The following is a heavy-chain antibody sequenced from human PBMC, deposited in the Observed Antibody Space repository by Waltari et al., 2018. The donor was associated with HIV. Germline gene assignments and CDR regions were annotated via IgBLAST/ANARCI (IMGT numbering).Heavy chain of an antibody. V-gene: IGHV3-53*01. CDR3: ARDRGSSSWYNYYYGMDV. D-gene: IGHD6-13*01. Sequence: EVQLVQSGGGLIQPGGSLRRSCAASGFTVSSNYMSWVRQVAGQGVDWVSVICGGDNAYYAESVKGRCTISRDKSKITLYRQLNSVRAEDSAVYYCARDRGSSSWYNYYYGMDVWGQGSTVTVSS. J-gene: IGHJ6*02. CDR2: ICGGDNA. CDR1: GFTVSSNY.